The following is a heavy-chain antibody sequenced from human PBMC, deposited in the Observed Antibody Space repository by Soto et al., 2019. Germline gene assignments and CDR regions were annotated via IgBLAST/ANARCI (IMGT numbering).Heavy chain of an antibody. CDR3: ARAARRHTENYDILTGTYYFDY. CDR2: ISSNGGSK. CDR1: GFTFSSYA. V-gene: IGHV3-64*01. D-gene: IGHD3-9*01. Sequence: EVQLVESGGGLVQPGGSLRLSCAASGFTFSSYAMHWVRQAPGKGLEYVSAISSNGGSKYYANSVKGRFTISRDNSKNTLYLQMGSLRAEDMAVYYCARAARRHTENYDILTGTYYFDYWGQGTLVTVSS. J-gene: IGHJ4*02.